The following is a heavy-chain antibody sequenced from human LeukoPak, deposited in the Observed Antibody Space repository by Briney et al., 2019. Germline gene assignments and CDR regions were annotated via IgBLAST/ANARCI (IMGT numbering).Heavy chain of an antibody. D-gene: IGHD3/OR15-3a*01. J-gene: IGHJ4*02. CDR2: TYYRSKWYK. V-gene: IGHV6-1*01. CDR1: GDSVSSNSAA. CDR3: ARDWTGDLNFDN. Sequence: SQTLSLTCAISGDSVSSNSAAWTWIRQSPSRGLERLGRTYYRSKWYKNYAVSVKSRININPDTSKNQFSLQLNSVTPEDTAVYYCARDWTGDLNFDNWGQGTLVTVSS.